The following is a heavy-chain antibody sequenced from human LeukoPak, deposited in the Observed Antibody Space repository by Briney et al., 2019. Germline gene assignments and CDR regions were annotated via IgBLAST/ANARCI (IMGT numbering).Heavy chain of an antibody. V-gene: IGHV3-30*02. Sequence: GGSLRLSCAASGFTFSSFGTHWVRQAPGKGLEGVTFIWYDGNKKYYADSVKGRFTISRDNSKNTLYLQMNSLRSEDTAVYYCAKGHSESYYSYYMDVSTKGTAVTVSS. CDR3: AKGHSESYYSYYMDV. CDR2: IWYDGNKK. CDR1: GFTFSSFG. J-gene: IGHJ6*03. D-gene: IGHD1-26*01.